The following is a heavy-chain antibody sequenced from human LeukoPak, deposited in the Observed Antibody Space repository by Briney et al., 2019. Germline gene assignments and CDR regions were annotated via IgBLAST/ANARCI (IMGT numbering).Heavy chain of an antibody. V-gene: IGHV3-7*01. CDR3: ARDNSYDVLSTFDY. D-gene: IGHD2/OR15-2a*01. Sequence: GGSLRLSCAASGFSFSSYWMSWVRQAPGKGLEWVANIKQDGSERFYVDSVKGRFTISRDNAKNLLYLQMNSLSAEDTAVYHCARDNSYDVLSTFDYWGQGSLVTVSS. CDR1: GFSFSSYW. CDR2: IKQDGSER. J-gene: IGHJ4*02.